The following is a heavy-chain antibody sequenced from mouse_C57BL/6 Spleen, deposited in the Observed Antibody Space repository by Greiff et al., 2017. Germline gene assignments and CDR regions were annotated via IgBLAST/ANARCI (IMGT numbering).Heavy chain of an antibody. CDR1: GYTFTSYW. D-gene: IGHD1-2*01. J-gene: IGHJ4*01. CDR2: IHPNSGST. CDR3: ARTAVGAMDY. Sequence: QVQLQQPGAELVKPWASVKLSCKASGYTFTSYWMHWVKQRPGQGLEWIGMIHPNSGSTNSNEKFKSNATLTVDKSSSTAYMQLSSLTSEDSAVYYCARTAVGAMDYWGQGTSVTVSS. V-gene: IGHV1-64*01.